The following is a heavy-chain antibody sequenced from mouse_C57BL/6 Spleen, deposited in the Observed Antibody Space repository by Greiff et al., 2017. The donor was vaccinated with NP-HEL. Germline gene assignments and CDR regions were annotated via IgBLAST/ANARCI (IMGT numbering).Heavy chain of an antibody. CDR2: INPNYGTT. V-gene: IGHV1-39*01. J-gene: IGHJ4*01. CDR3: ARGRGQLRPNYYAMDD. Sequence: VQLQQSGPELVKPGASVKISCKASGYSFTDYNMNWVKQSNGKSLEWIGVINPNYGTTSYNQKFKGKATLTVDQSSSTAYMQLNSLTSEDSAVYYGARGRGQLRPNYYAMDDWGQGTSVTVSS. D-gene: IGHD3-2*02. CDR1: GYSFTDYN.